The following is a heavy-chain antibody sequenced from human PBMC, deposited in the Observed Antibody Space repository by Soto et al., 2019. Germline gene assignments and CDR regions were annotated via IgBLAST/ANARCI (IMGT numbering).Heavy chain of an antibody. Sequence: ASEKVSCKASGGTFSSYAISWVRQAPGQGLEWMGGIIPIFGTANYAQQFQGRVTVTADESTSTAYMELSSLRSEDTAVYYCVGYSGSGYFDYWGQGTLVTVSS. CDR3: VGYSGSGYFDY. CDR2: IIPIFGTA. CDR1: GGTFSSYA. J-gene: IGHJ4*02. V-gene: IGHV1-69*13. D-gene: IGHD5-12*01.